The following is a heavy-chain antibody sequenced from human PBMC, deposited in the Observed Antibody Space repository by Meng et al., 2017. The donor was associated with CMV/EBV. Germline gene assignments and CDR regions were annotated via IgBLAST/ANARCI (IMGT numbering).Heavy chain of an antibody. J-gene: IGHJ4*02. V-gene: IGHV3-30-3*01. CDR3: ARDLCGDSSCSPFGY. CDR1: EFTFSNYA. Sequence: GESLKISCAASEFTFSNYAIHWVRRAPGKGLEWVAVTSYDGSTKHYADSVKGRLTISRDNSKNTVFLQMNSLRPEDTAVYYCARDLCGDSSCSPFGYWGQGALVTVSS. D-gene: IGHD2-15*01. CDR2: TSYDGSTK.